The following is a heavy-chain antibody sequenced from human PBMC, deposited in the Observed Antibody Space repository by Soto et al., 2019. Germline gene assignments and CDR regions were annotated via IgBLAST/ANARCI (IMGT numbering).Heavy chain of an antibody. CDR1: GYAVSSSDYY. CDR3: APLSVSLSGPYGIHV. D-gene: IGHD2-15*01. J-gene: IGHJ6*02. CDR2: MLYSGLT. Sequence: SETLSLTCSVSGYAVSSSDYYWAWIRQPPGKGLEWIGSMLYSGLTYYNPSLKSRVTLSVDTSKNQFSVRLNSVTASDTAVYYCAPLSVSLSGPYGIHVWGQGTTVTVS. V-gene: IGHV4-39*01.